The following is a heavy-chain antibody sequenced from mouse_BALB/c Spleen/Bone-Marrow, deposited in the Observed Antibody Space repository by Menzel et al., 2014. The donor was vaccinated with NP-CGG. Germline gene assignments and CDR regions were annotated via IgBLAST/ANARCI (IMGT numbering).Heavy chain of an antibody. CDR1: GYSFTGYY. CDR3: ARRNYGSSYWYFDV. J-gene: IGHJ1*01. Sequence: EVKLMESGPELVKPGASVKISCKASGYSFTGYYMHWVKRSHVKSLEWIGRINPYNGATSYNQNFKDKASLTVDKSSSTAYMELHSLTSEDSAVYYCARRNYGSSYWYFDVWGAGTTVTVSS. CDR2: INPYNGAT. V-gene: IGHV1-31*01. D-gene: IGHD1-1*01.